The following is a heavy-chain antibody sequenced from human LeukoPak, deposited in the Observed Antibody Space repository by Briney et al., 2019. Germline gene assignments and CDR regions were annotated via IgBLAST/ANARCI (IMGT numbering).Heavy chain of an antibody. Sequence: APVNASDSPAGYTFSSYGTSGLRRSPGQGLEWMGWISAYNGNTNYAQKLQGRVTMTTDTSTSTAYMELGSLRSDDTAVYYCGRGRMNTFGLLNVKVLQHWRQSTLVTVSS. CDR2: ISAYNGNT. J-gene: IGHJ1*01. V-gene: IGHV1-18*01. D-gene: IGHD3-16*02. CDR1: GYTFSSYG. CDR3: GRGRMNTFGLLNVKVLQH.